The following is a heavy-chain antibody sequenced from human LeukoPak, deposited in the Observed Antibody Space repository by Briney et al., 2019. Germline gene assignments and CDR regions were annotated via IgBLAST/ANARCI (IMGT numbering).Heavy chain of an antibody. CDR2: ISWYGGST. D-gene: IGHD1-1*01. Sequence: PGGSLRLSCAASGFTFDDYTMHWVRQAPGKGLEWVSLISWYGGSTYYADSVKGRFTISRDNSKNSLYLQMNSLRTEDTALYYCAKDSERGHHYYYGMDVWGQGTTVTVSS. J-gene: IGHJ6*02. CDR3: AKDSERGHHYYYGMDV. V-gene: IGHV3-43*01. CDR1: GFTFDDYT.